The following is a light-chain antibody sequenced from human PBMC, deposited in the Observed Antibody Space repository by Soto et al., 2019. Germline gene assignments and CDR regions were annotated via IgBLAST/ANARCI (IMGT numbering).Light chain of an antibody. J-gene: IGKJ4*01. CDR3: LQDFAYPLT. Sequence: AIQMTQSPSSLSASVGDSVTITCRASQGVSNDVGWYQQKPGKAPRLLIYAASTLQSGVPSRFSGSQSATDFTLTISSLQPEDFATYYCLQDFAYPLTFGGGTKVEI. CDR2: AAS. CDR1: QGVSND. V-gene: IGKV1-6*01.